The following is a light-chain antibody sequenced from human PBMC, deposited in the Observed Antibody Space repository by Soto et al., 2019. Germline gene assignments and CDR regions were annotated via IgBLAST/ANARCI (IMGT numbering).Light chain of an antibody. J-gene: IGLJ3*02. Sequence: QSVLTQPPSVSGAPGQRVTITWTESSSNIGAGYDVHWYQQLPGTAPKLLISGDTNRPSGVPDRFSGSKSGTSASLAITGLRAEDEADYYCQSFDSSLSGWLFGGGTKLTVL. CDR1: SSNIGAGYD. V-gene: IGLV1-40*01. CDR3: QSFDSSLSGWL. CDR2: GDT.